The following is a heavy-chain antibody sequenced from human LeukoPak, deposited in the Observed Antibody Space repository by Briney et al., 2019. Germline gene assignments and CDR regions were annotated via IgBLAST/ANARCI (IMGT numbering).Heavy chain of an antibody. CDR1: GFTFSRYG. J-gene: IGHJ4*02. CDR3: ARDFTFAY. CDR2: IWYDGSNK. D-gene: IGHD3-16*01. Sequence: QPGRSLRLSCAASGFTFSRYGMHWVRQAPGKGLEWVAVIWYDGSNKYYADSVKGRFTVSRDNSKNTLYLQLNSLRAEDTAVYYCARDFTFAYWGQGTLVTVSS. V-gene: IGHV3-33*01.